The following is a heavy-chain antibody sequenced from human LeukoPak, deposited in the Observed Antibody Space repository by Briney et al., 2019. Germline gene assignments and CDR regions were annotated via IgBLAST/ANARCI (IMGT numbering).Heavy chain of an antibody. CDR2: ISGSGGST. J-gene: IGHJ4*02. V-gene: IGHV3-23*01. Sequence: PGGSLRLSCAASGFTFSSYAMSWVRQAPGKGLEWVSAISGSGGSTYYADSVKGRFTISRDNSKNTLYLQMNSLRAEDTAVYYCAKNTNYYDSSGYYYVFYFDYWGQGTLVTVSS. CDR3: AKNTNYYDSSGYYYVFYFDY. CDR1: GFTFSSYA. D-gene: IGHD3-22*01.